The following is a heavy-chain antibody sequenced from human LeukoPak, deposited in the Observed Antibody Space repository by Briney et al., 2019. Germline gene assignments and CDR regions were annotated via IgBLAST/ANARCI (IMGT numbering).Heavy chain of an antibody. J-gene: IGHJ4*02. CDR3: ARHATGTTDY. V-gene: IGHV5-10-1*01. CDR1: GYSFTTYW. CDR2: IDPSDSYT. Sequence: GESLKISCKGSGYSFTTYWIGWVRQMPGKGLEWMGRIDPSDSYTNYCPSFQDHVTISVDKSINTAYLQWSSLKASDTAMYYCARHATGTTDYWGQGTLVTVSS. D-gene: IGHD1-1*01.